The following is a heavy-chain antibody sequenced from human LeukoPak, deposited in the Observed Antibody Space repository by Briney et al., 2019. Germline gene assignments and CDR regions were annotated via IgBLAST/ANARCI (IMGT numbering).Heavy chain of an antibody. CDR1: GYTFTSYD. CDR3: ARGTYYYDSSGYGIDY. CDR2: MNPNSGNT. D-gene: IGHD3-22*01. J-gene: IGHJ4*02. V-gene: IGHV1-8*01. Sequence: ASVKLSCKASGYTFTSYDINWVRQATGQGLEWMGWMNPNSGNTGYAQKFQGRVTVTRDTSISTAYMELSRLRSDDTAVYYCARGTYYYDSSGYGIDYWGQGTLVTVSS.